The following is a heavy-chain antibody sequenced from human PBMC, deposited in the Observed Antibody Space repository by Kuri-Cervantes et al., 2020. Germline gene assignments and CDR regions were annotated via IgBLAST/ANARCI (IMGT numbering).Heavy chain of an antibody. D-gene: IGHD2-15*01. CDR3: ARGRDGFVVVAVSRRRGTFDI. V-gene: IGHV1-24*01. CDR2: FDPEDGET. J-gene: IGHJ3*02. CDR1: GYTLTELS. Sequence: ASVKVSCKVSGYTLTELSMHWVRQAPGKGLEWMGGFDPEDGETIYAQKFQGRVTMTEDTYTDTAYMELSSLISEDTAVYYCARGRDGFVVVAVSRRRGTFDIWGQGTMVTVSS.